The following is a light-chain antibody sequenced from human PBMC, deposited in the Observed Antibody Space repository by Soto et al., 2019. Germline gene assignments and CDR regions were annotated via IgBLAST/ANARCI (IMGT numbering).Light chain of an antibody. CDR3: QQYNNWPPIT. CDR1: QSVSSK. J-gene: IGKJ5*01. Sequence: ELVITQSPATLSVSPGERATLSCRASQSVSSKLAWYQQKPGQAPRLLIYGASTRATGIPARFSGSGCGTEFTLTISSLQSEDFAVYYCQQYNNWPPITFGQGTRLEIK. CDR2: GAS. V-gene: IGKV3-15*01.